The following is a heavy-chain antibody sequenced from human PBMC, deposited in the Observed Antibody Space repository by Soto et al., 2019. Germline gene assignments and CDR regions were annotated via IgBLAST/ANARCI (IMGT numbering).Heavy chain of an antibody. CDR1: GFPFSIYS. Sequence: EVQLVESGGGLVQPGGSLSLPGVASGFPFSIYSMTWVRQAPGKGLEGSSYITSNTNTIKYADSVKGRFTISRDNAKNLVYLQMNSLRDEDTAVYFCARSVEGHFDYWGQGTVVTVSS. J-gene: IGHJ4*02. V-gene: IGHV3-48*02. D-gene: IGHD6-19*01. CDR3: ARSVEGHFDY. CDR2: ITSNTNTI.